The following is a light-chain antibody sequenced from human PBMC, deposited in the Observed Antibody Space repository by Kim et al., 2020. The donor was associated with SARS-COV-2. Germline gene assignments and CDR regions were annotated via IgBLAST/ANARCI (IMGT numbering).Light chain of an antibody. V-gene: IGKV3-11*01. Sequence: APGERAPLSCRASQSVSSCLAWYQQKPGQAPRLLIYDASNRATGIPARFSGSGSGTDFTLTIGSLEPEDFAVYYCQQRGNWPLTFGGGTKVDIK. CDR3: QQRGNWPLT. J-gene: IGKJ4*01. CDR1: QSVSSC. CDR2: DAS.